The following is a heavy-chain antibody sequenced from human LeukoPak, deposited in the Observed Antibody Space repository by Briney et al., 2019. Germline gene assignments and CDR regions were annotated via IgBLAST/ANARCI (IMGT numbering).Heavy chain of an antibody. CDR1: GGSISSYY. Sequence: SETLSLTCTVSGGSISSYYWSWIRQPPGKGLEWIGYIYYSGSTNYNPSLKSRVTISVDTPKNQFSLKLSSVTAADTAVYYCATSPGYSYGNWFDPWGQGTLVTVSS. V-gene: IGHV4-59*01. J-gene: IGHJ5*02. CDR2: IYYSGST. CDR3: ATSPGYSYGNWFDP. D-gene: IGHD5-18*01.